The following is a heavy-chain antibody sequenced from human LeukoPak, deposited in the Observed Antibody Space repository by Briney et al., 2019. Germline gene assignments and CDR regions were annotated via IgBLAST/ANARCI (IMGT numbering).Heavy chain of an antibody. V-gene: IGHV3-30*01. CDR3: ARGPLGIAAAGEFDY. D-gene: IGHD6-13*01. J-gene: IGHJ4*02. CDR2: ISYDGSNK. Sequence: GGSLRLSCAASGFTFSSYAMHWVRQAPGKGLEWVAVISYDGSNKYYADSVKGRFTISRDNSKNTLYLQMYSLRAEDTAVYYCARGPLGIAAAGEFDYWGQGTLVTVSS. CDR1: GFTFSSYA.